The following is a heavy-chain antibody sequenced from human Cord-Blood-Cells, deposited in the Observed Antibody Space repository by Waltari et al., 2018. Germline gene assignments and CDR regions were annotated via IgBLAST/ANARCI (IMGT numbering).Heavy chain of an antibody. CDR3: ARARNPYDFWSGYQGDNWFDP. D-gene: IGHD3-3*01. CDR1: GGSISSYY. J-gene: IGHJ5*02. CDR2: IYTSGST. V-gene: IGHV4-4*07. Sequence: QVQLQASGPGLVKPSETLSLTCTVSGGSISSYYWSWIRQPAGQGLEWIGRIYTSGSTNYNPSLKSRVTMSVDTSKNQFSLKLSSVTAADTAVYYCARARNPYDFWSGYQGDNWFDPWGQGTLVTVSS.